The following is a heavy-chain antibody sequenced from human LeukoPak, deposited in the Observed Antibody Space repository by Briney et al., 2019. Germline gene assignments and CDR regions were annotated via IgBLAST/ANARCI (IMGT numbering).Heavy chain of an antibody. CDR2: VYTSGNA. Sequence: SETLSLTCTVSGGSISSYYWSWLRQPAGKGLEWIGRVYTSGNANYNPSLKSRVTMSLDTSKNQFSLKLNSVTAADTAVYYCAGLGGYCTNAVCYSTFDTWGQGTMVTVSS. D-gene: IGHD2-8*01. CDR3: AGLGGYCTNAVCYSTFDT. V-gene: IGHV4-4*07. J-gene: IGHJ3*02. CDR1: GGSISSYY.